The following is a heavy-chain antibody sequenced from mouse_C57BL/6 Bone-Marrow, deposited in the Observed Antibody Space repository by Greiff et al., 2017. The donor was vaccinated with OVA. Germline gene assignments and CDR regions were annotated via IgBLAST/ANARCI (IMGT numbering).Heavy chain of an antibody. CDR2: ISNGGGST. CDR3: ASRNWDDWYFDV. D-gene: IGHD4-1*02. Sequence: EVKLVESGGGLVQPGGSLKLSCAASGFTFSDYYMYWVRQTPEKRLEWVAYISNGGGSTYYPDTVKGRFTISRDNAKNTLYLQMSRLKSEDTAMYYCASRNWDDWYFDVWGTGTTVTVSS. J-gene: IGHJ1*03. CDR1: GFTFSDYY. V-gene: IGHV5-12*01.